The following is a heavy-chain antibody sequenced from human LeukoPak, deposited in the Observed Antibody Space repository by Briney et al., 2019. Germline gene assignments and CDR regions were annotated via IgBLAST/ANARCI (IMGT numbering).Heavy chain of an antibody. D-gene: IGHD6-19*01. J-gene: IGHJ4*02. Sequence: GGSLRLSCAASGFTFSSYGMSWVRQAPGKGLEWVSGLIPSGGSTYYADSAKGRFTISRDNSKNTLYLQMNSLRAEDTAVYYCARTPGYSSGWYFDYWGQGTLVTVSS. CDR3: ARTPGYSSGWYFDY. CDR1: GFTFSSYG. V-gene: IGHV3-23*01. CDR2: LIPSGGST.